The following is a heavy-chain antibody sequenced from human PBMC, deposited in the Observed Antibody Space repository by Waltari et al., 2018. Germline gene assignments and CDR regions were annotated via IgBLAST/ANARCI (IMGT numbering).Heavy chain of an antibody. D-gene: IGHD3-16*02. CDR3: AREVDYIWGSYRKGGWFDP. CDR2: INHSGST. V-gene: IGHV4-34*01. J-gene: IGHJ5*02. CDR1: GGSFSGYH. Sequence: QVQLQQWGAGLLKPSETLSLTCAVYGGSFSGYHWSWIRQPPWKGLEWIGEINHSGSTHSNPSLKGRVTISVDTSKNQFSLKLSSVTAADTAVYYCAREVDYIWGSYRKGGWFDPWGQGTLVTVSS.